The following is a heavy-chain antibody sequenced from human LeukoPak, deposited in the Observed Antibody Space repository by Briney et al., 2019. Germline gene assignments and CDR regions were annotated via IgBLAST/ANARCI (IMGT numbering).Heavy chain of an antibody. V-gene: IGHV1-2*02. D-gene: IGHD5-12*01. Sequence: ASVKVSCKASGYTFTGYFMHWVRQAPGQGLEWMEWINPKNGGTKYAQNFQGRVIMTRDTSISTVYMELSMRSDDTAVYYCVRSSGYDRFDYWGQGTLVTVSS. CDR1: GYTFTGYF. CDR3: VRSSGYDRFDY. J-gene: IGHJ4*02. CDR2: INPKNGGT.